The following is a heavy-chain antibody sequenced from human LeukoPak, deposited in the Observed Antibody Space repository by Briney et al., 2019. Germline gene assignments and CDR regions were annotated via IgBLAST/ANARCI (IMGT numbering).Heavy chain of an antibody. D-gene: IGHD3-10*01. J-gene: IGHJ5*02. CDR2: IYHSGST. CDR3: ARTYYGDNWFDP. CDR1: GYSISSGYY. Sequence: PSETLSLTCTVSGYSISSGYYWGWIRPPPGKGLEWIGSIYHSGSTYYNPSLKSRVIISVDTTKNQFSLNMRSVTAADTAVYYCARTYYGDNWFDPWGQGTLVTVSS. V-gene: IGHV4-38-2*02.